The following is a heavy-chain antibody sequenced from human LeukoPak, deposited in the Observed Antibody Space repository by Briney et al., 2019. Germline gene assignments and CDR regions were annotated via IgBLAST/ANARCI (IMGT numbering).Heavy chain of an antibody. D-gene: IGHD2-15*01. J-gene: IGHJ4*02. V-gene: IGHV3-11*04. CDR2: ISSSGSTI. CDR3: ASSLVVTNFDY. Sequence: GGSLRLSCAASGFTFSDYYTSWIRQAPGKGLEWVSYISSSGSTIYYADSVKGRFTISRDNSKNTLYLQMNSLRAEDTAVYYCASSLVVTNFDYWGQGTLVTVSS. CDR1: GFTFSDYY.